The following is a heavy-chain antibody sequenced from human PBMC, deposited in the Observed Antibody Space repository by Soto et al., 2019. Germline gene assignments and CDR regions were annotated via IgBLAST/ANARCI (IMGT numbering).Heavy chain of an antibody. CDR2: INGDGSST. CDR1: GFTFSSYW. D-gene: IGHD2-15*01. CDR3: VRGSGRGYYYGMDV. J-gene: IGHJ6*02. Sequence: EVQVVESGGGLVQPGGSLRLSCAASGFTFSSYWMHWVRQAPGKGLVWVSRINGDGSSTSYADSVKGRLTISRDNAKKTLYLQMNSLRAEDTAVYYCVRGSGRGYYYGMDVWGQGTTVTVSS. V-gene: IGHV3-74*01.